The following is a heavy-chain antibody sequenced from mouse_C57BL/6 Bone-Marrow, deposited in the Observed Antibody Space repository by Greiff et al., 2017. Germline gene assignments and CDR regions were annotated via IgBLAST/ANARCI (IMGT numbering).Heavy chain of an antibody. V-gene: IGHV1-26*01. CDR2: INPNNGGT. Sequence: EVQLQQSGPELVKPGASVTISCKASGYTFTDYYMNWVKQSHGKSLEWIGDINPNNGGTSYNQKFKGKATLTVDKSSSTAYMELRSLTSEDSAVYYCARDATTVEAWFAYWGQETLVTVSA. J-gene: IGHJ3*01. CDR1: GYTFTDYY. CDR3: ARDATTVEAWFAY. D-gene: IGHD1-1*01.